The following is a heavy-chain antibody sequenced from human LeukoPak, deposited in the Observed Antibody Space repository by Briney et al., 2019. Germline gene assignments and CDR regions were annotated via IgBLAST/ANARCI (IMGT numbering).Heavy chain of an antibody. Sequence: PGGSLRLPCAASGFTVSSSYMSWVRQAPGKGLEWVAVISYDGSNKYYADSVKGRFTIFRDNSKNALYLQMNSLRAEDTAVYYCARDFYHYDFWSGYYGDYWGQGTLVTVSS. D-gene: IGHD3-3*01. CDR1: GFTVSSSY. J-gene: IGHJ4*02. CDR2: ISYDGSNK. V-gene: IGHV3-30-3*01. CDR3: ARDFYHYDFWSGYYGDY.